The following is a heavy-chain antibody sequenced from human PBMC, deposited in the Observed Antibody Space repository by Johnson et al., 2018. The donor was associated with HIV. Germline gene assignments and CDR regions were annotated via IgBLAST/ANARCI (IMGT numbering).Heavy chain of an antibody. CDR1: GFTFNNYW. V-gene: IGHV3-7*01. D-gene: IGHD3-22*01. J-gene: IGHJ3*02. CDR2: IKEDGSEK. Sequence: EVQLVESGGGLVQPGGSLRLSCVASGFTFNNYWMSWVRQAPGKGLEWVANIKEDGSEKHYVDSVKARFTISRDNVKNSLYLQMNSLRAEDTAVYYCARDPELDYFDNRAFDIWGQGTMVTVSS. CDR3: ARDPELDYFDNRAFDI.